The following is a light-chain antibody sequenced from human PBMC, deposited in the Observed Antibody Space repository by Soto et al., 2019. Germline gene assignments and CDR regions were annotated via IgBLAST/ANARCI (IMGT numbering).Light chain of an antibody. Sequence: IVMTQSPATLSVSPGERATLSCRASQSIRTNLAWYQQKPGQAPRLLIYGTSSRATGIPDRFSGSGSGTDFTLTISRLEPEDFAVFYCQQYGSSITFGQGTRLEIK. CDR3: QQYGSSIT. CDR2: GTS. J-gene: IGKJ5*01. V-gene: IGKV3-20*01. CDR1: QSIRTN.